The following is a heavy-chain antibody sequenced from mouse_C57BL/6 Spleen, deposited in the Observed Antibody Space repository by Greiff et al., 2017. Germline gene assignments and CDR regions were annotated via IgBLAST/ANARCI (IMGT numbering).Heavy chain of an antibody. V-gene: IGHV1-81*01. J-gene: IGHJ1*03. CDR3: ARQGDYYSSSPWYFDV. D-gene: IGHD1-1*01. CDR2: IYPRSGNT. CDR1: GYTFTSYG. Sequence: QVQLQQSGAELARPGASVKLSCKASGYTFTSYGISWVKQRTGQGLEWIGEIYPRSGNTYSNEKFKGKATLTEDKSSSKGYMGLRGVTSEDAAVYFGARQGDYYSSSPWYFDVWGTGTTVTVSA.